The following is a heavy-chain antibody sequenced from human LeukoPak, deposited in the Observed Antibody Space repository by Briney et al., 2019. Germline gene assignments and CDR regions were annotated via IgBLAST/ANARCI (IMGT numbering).Heavy chain of an antibody. CDR1: GNSFSTYD. CDR2: MNPNSGNT. V-gene: IGHV1-8*01. D-gene: IGHD1-1*01. Sequence: GASVKVSCKASGNSFSTYDFNWVRQAAGQGLEWMGWMNPNSGNTGYAQNFQGRLTLTRDTSVSTAFMELSSLTSEDAALYYCAISLPDNNTLSNWGQGTLITVSS. J-gene: IGHJ4*02. CDR3: AISLPDNNTLSN.